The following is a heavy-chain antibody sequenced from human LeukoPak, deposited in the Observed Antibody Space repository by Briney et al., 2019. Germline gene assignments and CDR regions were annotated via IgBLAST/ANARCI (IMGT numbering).Heavy chain of an antibody. J-gene: IGHJ4*02. V-gene: IGHV1-69*13. D-gene: IGHD3-10*01. CDR3: ARARDSGSYTFDY. CDR2: IIPIFGTA. Sequence: VASVKVSCKASGGTFSSYAISWVRQAPGQGLEWMGGIIPIFGTANYAQKFQGRVTITADESTSTAYMELSSLRSEDTAAYYCARARDSGSYTFDYWGQGTLVTVSS. CDR1: GGTFSSYA.